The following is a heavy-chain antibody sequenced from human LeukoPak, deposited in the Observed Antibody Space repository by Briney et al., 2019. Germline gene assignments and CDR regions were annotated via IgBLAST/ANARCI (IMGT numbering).Heavy chain of an antibody. J-gene: IGHJ4*02. CDR1: GFTFSDHY. D-gene: IGHD2-15*01. CDR3: ARDLMYCSGGSCYPYYFDY. CDR2: IRNKAKSFTT. Sequence: GGSLKLSCAASGFTFSDHYMDWVRQAPGKGLEWVGRIRNKAKSFTTDYAASVKGRFSISRDDSKSSVYLQMNSLRAEDTAVYYCARDLMYCSGGSCYPYYFDYWGQGTLVTVSS. V-gene: IGHV3-72*01.